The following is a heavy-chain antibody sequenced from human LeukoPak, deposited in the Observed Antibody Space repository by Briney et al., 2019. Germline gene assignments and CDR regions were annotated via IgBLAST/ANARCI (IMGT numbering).Heavy chain of an antibody. V-gene: IGHV3-64*01. Sequence: GGSLRLSCAASGFTFSSYEMNWVRQAPGKGLEYVSVISSNGGSTYYANSVKGRFTISRDNSKNTLYLQMGSLRAEDMAVYYCARGDGDLDWYFDLWGRGTLVTVSS. D-gene: IGHD4-17*01. CDR1: GFTFSSYE. J-gene: IGHJ2*01. CDR3: ARGDGDLDWYFDL. CDR2: ISSNGGST.